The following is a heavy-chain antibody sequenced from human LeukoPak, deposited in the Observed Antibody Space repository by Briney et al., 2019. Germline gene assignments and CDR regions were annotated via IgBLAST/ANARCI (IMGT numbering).Heavy chain of an antibody. CDR2: INPKNGGS. Sequence: ASVKVSYKASGYTFTVYYMHWVRQAPGQGLEWVGWINPKNGGSNYTQKFQGRVTMTRDRSSSTAYMALSRLRSDDTAVYYCAREYYYDSSGYYPTRWFDPWGQGTLFTVSS. CDR3: AREYYYDSSGYYPTRWFDP. V-gene: IGHV1-2*02. CDR1: GYTFTVYY. J-gene: IGHJ5*02. D-gene: IGHD3-22*01.